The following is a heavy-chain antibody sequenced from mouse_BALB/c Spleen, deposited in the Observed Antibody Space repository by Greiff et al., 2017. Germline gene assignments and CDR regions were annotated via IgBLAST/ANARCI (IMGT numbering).Heavy chain of an antibody. CDR3: ARDRDYGSSNFDY. D-gene: IGHD1-1*01. Sequence: EVQLVESGGGLVQPGGSLKLSCAASGFTFSSYGMSWVRQTPDKRLELVATINSNGGSTYYPDSVKGRFTISRDNAKNTLYLQMSSLKSEDTAMYYCARDRDYGSSNFDYWGQGTTLTVSS. CDR2: INSNGGST. J-gene: IGHJ2*01. CDR1: GFTFSSYG. V-gene: IGHV5-6-3*01.